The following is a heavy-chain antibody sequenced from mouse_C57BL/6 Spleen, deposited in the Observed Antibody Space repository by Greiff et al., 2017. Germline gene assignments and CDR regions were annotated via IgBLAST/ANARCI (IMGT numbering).Heavy chain of an antibody. CDR2: ISSGGSYT. CDR1: GFTFSSYG. J-gene: IGHJ4*01. V-gene: IGHV5-6*02. Sequence: DVKLVESGGDLVKPGGSLKLSCAASGFTFSSYGMSWVRQTPDKRLEWVATISSGGSYTYYPDSVKGRFTISRDNAKNTQYLQMSSLKSEDTAMYYCARRCTIYDGPYYAMDYWGQGTSVTVSS. CDR3: ARRCTIYDGPYYAMDY. D-gene: IGHD2-3*01.